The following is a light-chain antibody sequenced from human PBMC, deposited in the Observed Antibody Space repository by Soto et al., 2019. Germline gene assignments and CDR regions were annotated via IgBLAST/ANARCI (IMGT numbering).Light chain of an antibody. CDR3: TSYTSSSARV. V-gene: IGLV2-14*01. J-gene: IGLJ1*01. CDR1: SSDVGGYDY. CDR2: EVS. Sequence: QSALTQPASVSGSPGHSITISCTGTSSDVGGYDYVSWYQQHPGKAPKLIIYEVSNRPSGISNRFSGSKSGNTASLTISGLQAEDEADYYCTSYTSSSARVFGTGTKVTVL.